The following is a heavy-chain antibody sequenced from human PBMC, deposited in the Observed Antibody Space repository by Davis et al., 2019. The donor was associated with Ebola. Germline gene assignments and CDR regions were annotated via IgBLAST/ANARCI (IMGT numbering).Heavy chain of an antibody. J-gene: IGHJ4*02. CDR1: GYTFTSYA. V-gene: IGHV1-2*06. D-gene: IGHD1-7*01. CDR2: INPNSGGT. Sequence: ASVKVSCKASGYTFTSYAMNWVRQAPGQGLEWMGRINPNSGGTNYAQKFQGRVTMTRDTSISTAYMELSRLRSDDTAVYYCASGITGTTGFDYWGQGTLVTVSS. CDR3: ASGITGTTGFDY.